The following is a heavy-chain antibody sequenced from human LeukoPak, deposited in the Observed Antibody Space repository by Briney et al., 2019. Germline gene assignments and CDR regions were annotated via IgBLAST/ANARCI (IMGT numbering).Heavy chain of an antibody. CDR1: GFTFSSYA. Sequence: GGSLRLSCAASGFTFSSYAMNWVCQAPGKGLEWVSSISGSGDGTYYADSVKGRFTISRDNTKNTLFLQMNSLKAEDTALYYCAKDSVAIPAAWFDPWGQGTLVTVSS. CDR3: AKDSVAIPAAWFDP. J-gene: IGHJ5*02. CDR2: ISGSGDGT. V-gene: IGHV3-23*01. D-gene: IGHD2-2*01.